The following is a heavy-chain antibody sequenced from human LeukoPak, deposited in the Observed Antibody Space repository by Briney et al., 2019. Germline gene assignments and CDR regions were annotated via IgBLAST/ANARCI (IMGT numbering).Heavy chain of an antibody. V-gene: IGHV4-59*01. CDR1: GGSISSYY. D-gene: IGHD2-2*01. Sequence: SETLSLTCTVSGGSISSYYWSWIRQPPGKGLEWIGYIYYSGSTNYNPSLTSRVTISVDTSKNQFSLKLSSVTAAYTAVYYCARESSTSPFDYWGQGTLVTVSS. CDR2: IYYSGST. J-gene: IGHJ4*02. CDR3: ARESSTSPFDY.